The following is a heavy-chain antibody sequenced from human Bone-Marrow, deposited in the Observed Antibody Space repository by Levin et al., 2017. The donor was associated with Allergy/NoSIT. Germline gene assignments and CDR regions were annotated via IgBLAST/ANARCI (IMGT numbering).Heavy chain of an antibody. D-gene: IGHD6-19*01. CDR2: IRPSSGRT. J-gene: IGHJ4*02. CDR3: AREQGARGWYTVDF. CDR1: GFTFANHA. V-gene: IGHV3-23*01. Sequence: GESLKISCAASGFTFANHAMTWVRHAPGKGLEWVSTIRPSSGRTYFADSVKGRFTVSRDDFMNMMYLQMNSLRADDAAVYYCAREQGARGWYTVDFWGQGALVTVSS.